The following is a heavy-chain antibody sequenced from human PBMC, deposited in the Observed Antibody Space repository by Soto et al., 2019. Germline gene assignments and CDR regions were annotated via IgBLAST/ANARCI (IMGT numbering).Heavy chain of an antibody. D-gene: IGHD3-9*01. CDR1: GGSFSGYY. V-gene: IGHV4-34*01. CDR2: INDRGSI. Sequence: QVQLQQWGAGALRPLETLSLTCDVSGGSFSGYYWAWIRQSPGKGLEWIGEINDRGSINYNPSLKSRVSISVDTSKNHYSLNLRSVTAADTPVYYCARESHDILTGPPWVWYFDLWGRGTLVTV. J-gene: IGHJ2*01. CDR3: ARESHDILTGPPWVWYFDL.